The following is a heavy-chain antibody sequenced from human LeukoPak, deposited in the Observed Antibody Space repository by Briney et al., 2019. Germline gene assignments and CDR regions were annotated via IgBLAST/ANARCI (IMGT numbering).Heavy chain of an antibody. Sequence: PGGSLRLSCAASGFTFRSNAMHWVRQAPGRGLDWVAVISYDGDNQDYAESVKGRFTLSRDISKNTLYLQMNSLRPEDTAVYYCARGQGEGGFDYWGQGTLVTVSS. V-gene: IGHV3-30-3*01. CDR2: ISYDGDNQ. J-gene: IGHJ4*02. CDR1: GFTFRSNA. D-gene: IGHD1-26*01. CDR3: ARGQGEGGFDY.